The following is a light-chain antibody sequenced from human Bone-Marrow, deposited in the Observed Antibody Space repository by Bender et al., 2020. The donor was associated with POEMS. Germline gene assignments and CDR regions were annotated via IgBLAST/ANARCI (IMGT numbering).Light chain of an antibody. Sequence: SYVLTQPPSVSVASGKTASITCGGDNIGTRSVHWYQQKPGQAPVLVVYDNSDRPSGIPERFSGSNSGNTATLTISRVEAGDEACYYCQLWDSSSDNPAFGGGTNLIVL. CDR3: QLWDSSSDNPA. CDR1: NIGTRS. J-gene: IGLJ2*01. CDR2: DNS. V-gene: IGLV3-21*03.